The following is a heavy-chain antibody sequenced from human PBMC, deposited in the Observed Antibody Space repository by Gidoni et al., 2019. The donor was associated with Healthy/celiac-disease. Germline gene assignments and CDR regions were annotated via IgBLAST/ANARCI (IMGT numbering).Heavy chain of an antibody. Sequence: EVQLVETGGGLIQPGGSLRLSCAASGFTVSSNYMSWVRQAPGKGLEWVSVIYSGGSTYYADSVKGRFTISRDNSKNTLYLQMNSLRAEDTAVYYCARDQSGGSCEFDPWGQGTLVTVSS. CDR2: IYSGGST. CDR3: ARDQSGGSCEFDP. CDR1: GFTVSSNY. J-gene: IGHJ5*02. D-gene: IGHD2-15*01. V-gene: IGHV3-53*02.